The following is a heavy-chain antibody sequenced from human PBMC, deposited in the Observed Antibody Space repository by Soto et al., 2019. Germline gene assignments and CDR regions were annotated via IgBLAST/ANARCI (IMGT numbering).Heavy chain of an antibody. CDR2: IYFTGST. Sequence: SATMSLTCPVSGYTFNSGYYFWLWIRQSPGKCLEWLGYIYFTGSTYYSPSLKSRLHISMDKSKNHFSLEMTSVTVADTAVYFCAKGAGVDVVAAFKRELDPWGPGLLVTVSS. J-gene: IGHJ5*02. D-gene: IGHD5-12*01. V-gene: IGHV4-30-4*01. CDR3: AKGAGVDVVAAFKRELDP. CDR1: GYTFNSGYYF.